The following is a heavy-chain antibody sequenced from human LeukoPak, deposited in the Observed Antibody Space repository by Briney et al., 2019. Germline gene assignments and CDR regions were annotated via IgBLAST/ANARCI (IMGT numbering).Heavy chain of an antibody. J-gene: IGHJ4*02. V-gene: IGHV3-53*05. CDR1: GFTVSSNY. CDR2: IYSDGST. CDR3: AKVLRFLEWLFDY. Sequence: GGSLRLSCAASGFTVSSNYMSWVRQAPGKGLEWVSFIYSDGSTYYADSVKGRFTISRDTSKNTLYLQMNSLRAEDTAVYYCAKVLRFLEWLFDYWGQGTLVTVSS. D-gene: IGHD3-3*01.